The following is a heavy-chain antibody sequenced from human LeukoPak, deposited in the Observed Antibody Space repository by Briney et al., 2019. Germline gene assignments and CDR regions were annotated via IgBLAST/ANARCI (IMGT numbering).Heavy chain of an antibody. CDR1: GYTFTSYG. CDR2: ISAYNGNT. CDR3: ARDLPLVVPAAMGAPEGFDY. Sequence: ASVKVSCKASGYTFTSYGISWVRQAPGQGLEWMGWISAYNGNTNYAQKLQGRDTMTTDTSTSTAYMELRSLRSADPAVYYCARDLPLVVPAAMGAPEGFDYWGQGTLVTVSS. V-gene: IGHV1-18*01. D-gene: IGHD2-2*01. J-gene: IGHJ4*02.